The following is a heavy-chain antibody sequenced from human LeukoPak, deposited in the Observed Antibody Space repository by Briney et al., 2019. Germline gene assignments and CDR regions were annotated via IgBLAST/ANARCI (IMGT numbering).Heavy chain of an antibody. V-gene: IGHV4-34*01. D-gene: IGHD2-2*01. CDR3: ARAGYCSSTSCYARYYYYYMDV. CDR2: INHSGST. CDR1: GGSFSGYY. Sequence: SETLSLTCAVYGGSFSGYYWSWIRQPPGKGLEWIGEINHSGSTNYNPSLKSRVTISVDTSKNQFSLKLSSVTAADTAVHYCARAGYCSSTSCYARYYYYYMDVWGKGTTVTISS. J-gene: IGHJ6*03.